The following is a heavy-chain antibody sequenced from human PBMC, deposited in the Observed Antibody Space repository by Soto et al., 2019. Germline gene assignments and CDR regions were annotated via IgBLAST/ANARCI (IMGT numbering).Heavy chain of an antibody. Sequence: GGSLRLSCAASGFTFSNAWMNWVRQAPGKGLEWVGRIKSKTDGGTTDYAAPVKGRFTISRDDSKNTLYLQMNSLKTEDTAVYYCTVLPDYYDSSGYYLPFDYWGQGTLVTVSS. J-gene: IGHJ4*02. CDR2: IKSKTDGGTT. D-gene: IGHD3-22*01. CDR1: GFTFSNAW. CDR3: TVLPDYYDSSGYYLPFDY. V-gene: IGHV3-15*07.